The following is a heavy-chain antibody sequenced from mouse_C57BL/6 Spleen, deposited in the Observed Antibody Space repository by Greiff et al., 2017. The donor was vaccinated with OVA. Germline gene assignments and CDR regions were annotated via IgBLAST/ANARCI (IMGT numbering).Heavy chain of an antibody. D-gene: IGHD4-1*01. Sequence: EVMLVESGGGLVQSGRSLRLSCATSGFTFSDFYMEWVRQAPGKGLEWIAASRNKANDYTTEYSASVKGRFIVSRDTSQSILYLQMNALRAEDTAIYYCARDAYNWGYAMDYWGQGTSVTVSS. CDR2: SRNKANDYTT. V-gene: IGHV7-1*01. CDR3: ARDAYNWGYAMDY. J-gene: IGHJ4*01. CDR1: GFTFSDFY.